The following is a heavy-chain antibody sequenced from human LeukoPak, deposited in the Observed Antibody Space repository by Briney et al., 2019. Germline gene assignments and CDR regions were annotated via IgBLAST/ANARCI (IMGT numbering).Heavy chain of an antibody. CDR3: ARQPAGYSYGAGAFDI. Sequence: GGSLRLSCTTSGFGSKNYAMSWVRLAPGKGLEWVSIISATGVTTYYPDSVKGRFTISRDNSKNTLYLQMNSLRAEDTAVYYCARQPAGYSYGAGAFDIWGQGTMVTVSS. CDR2: ISATGVTT. D-gene: IGHD5-18*01. CDR1: GFGSKNYA. J-gene: IGHJ3*02. V-gene: IGHV3-23*01.